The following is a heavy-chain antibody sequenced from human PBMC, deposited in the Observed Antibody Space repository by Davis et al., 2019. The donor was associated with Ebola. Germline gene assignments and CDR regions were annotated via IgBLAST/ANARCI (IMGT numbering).Heavy chain of an antibody. D-gene: IGHD6-19*01. CDR1: GDSMKSYY. J-gene: IGHJ4*02. CDR3: ARHGVAGKTAIDY. CDR2: IYSSGST. Sequence: PGGSLRLSCTVSGDSMKSYYWIWTRQPPGKGLEYIGYIYSSGSTKYNPSLQSRVTMSLDMSASEFSLRLTSVTAADTAFYYCARHGVAGKTAIDYWGQGTLVSVSS. V-gene: IGHV4-59*08.